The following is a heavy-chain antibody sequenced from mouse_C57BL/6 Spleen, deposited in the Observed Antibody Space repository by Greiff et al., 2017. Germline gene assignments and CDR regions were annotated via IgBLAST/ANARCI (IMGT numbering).Heavy chain of an antibody. CDR2: IYPGSGST. Sequence: QVQLQQPGAELVKPGASVEMSCKASGYTFTSYWITWVKQRPGQGLEWIGDIYPGSGSTNYNEKFKSKATLTVDTSSSTAYMQLSSLTSEDSAVYYCARPHYYGSSYAMDYWGQGTSVTVSS. D-gene: IGHD1-1*01. J-gene: IGHJ4*01. CDR3: ARPHYYGSSYAMDY. CDR1: GYTFTSYW. V-gene: IGHV1-55*01.